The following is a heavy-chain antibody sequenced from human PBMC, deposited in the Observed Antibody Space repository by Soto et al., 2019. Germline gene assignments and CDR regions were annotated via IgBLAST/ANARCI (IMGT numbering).Heavy chain of an antibody. V-gene: IGHV1-69*01. CDR2: IIPIFGTA. Sequence: QVQLVQSGAEVKKPGSSVKVSCKASGGTFSSYAISWVRQAPGQGLEWMGGIIPIFGTANYAQKFQGRVTITADEATSTAYMELSSRRSEDTAVYDCARTPAAMVTPFDYWGQGTLVTVSS. D-gene: IGHD5-18*01. CDR3: ARTPAAMVTPFDY. CDR1: GGTFSSYA. J-gene: IGHJ4*02.